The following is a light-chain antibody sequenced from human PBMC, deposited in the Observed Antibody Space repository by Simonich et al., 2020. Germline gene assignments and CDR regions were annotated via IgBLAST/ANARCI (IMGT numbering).Light chain of an antibody. Sequence: DIVMTQSPDSLAVSLGERATINCKSSQSVLYSSNNKNYLAWYQQKPGQPPKLHIYWASTRESGVPDRFSGSGSGTDFTLTSSSLQAEDVAVYYCQQYYSTPLTFGGGTKVEIK. CDR1: QSVLYSSNNKNY. J-gene: IGKJ4*01. CDR3: QQYYSTPLT. CDR2: WAS. V-gene: IGKV4-1*01.